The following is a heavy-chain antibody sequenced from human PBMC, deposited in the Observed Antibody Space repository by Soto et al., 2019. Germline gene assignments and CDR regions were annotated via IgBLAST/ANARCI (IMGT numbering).Heavy chain of an antibody. D-gene: IGHD3-3*01. CDR3: ARSHGRRITIFGVVIIGAAGMDV. CDR2: ISAYNGNT. Sequence: ASVKVSCKASGYTFTGYGISWVRQAPGQGLEWMGRISAYNGNTNYAQKFQGRVTMTRNTSISTAYMELSSLRSEDTAVYYCARSHGRRITIFGVVIIGAAGMDVWGQGTTVTVSS. CDR1: GYTFTGYG. J-gene: IGHJ6*02. V-gene: IGHV1-18*01.